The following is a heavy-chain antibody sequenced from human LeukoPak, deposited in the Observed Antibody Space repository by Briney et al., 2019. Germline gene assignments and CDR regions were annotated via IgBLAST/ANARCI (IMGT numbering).Heavy chain of an antibody. CDR1: GFTFSSYA. CDR2: ISGSGGST. J-gene: IGHJ5*02. D-gene: IGHD6-13*01. CDR3: AKANAARGSSSSHWFDP. V-gene: IGHV3-23*01. Sequence: PGGSLRLSCAAFGFTFSSYAMSWVRQAPGKGLEWVSAISGSGGSTYYADSVKGRFTISRDNSKNTLYLQMNSLRAEDTAVYYCAKANAARGSSSSHWFDPWGQGTLVTVSS.